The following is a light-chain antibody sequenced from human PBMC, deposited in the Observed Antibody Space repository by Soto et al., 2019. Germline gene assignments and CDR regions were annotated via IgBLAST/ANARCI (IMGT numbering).Light chain of an antibody. Sequence: DIQMTHSPSSLSASIGDSVTITCRASQTIIGYLNWYQQKPGKAPRLLINAASNLQSGVPSRFRGSGSETDFTLTIPSLQPEDFATYYCQQSYTTPRTFGQGTKV. CDR3: QQSYTTPRT. CDR1: QTIIGY. CDR2: AAS. J-gene: IGKJ1*01. V-gene: IGKV1-39*01.